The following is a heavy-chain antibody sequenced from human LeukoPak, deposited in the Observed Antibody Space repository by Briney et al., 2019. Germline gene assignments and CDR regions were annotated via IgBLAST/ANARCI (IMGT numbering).Heavy chain of an antibody. CDR1: GFTFSRLG. CDR3: ARDRRYDFWSGTLGKFGY. Sequence: PGGSLRLSCATSGFTFSRLGMQWVRQAPGKGLEWVAVIHNDGTMGQYADSVKGRFTISKDFSQDTLYLQMNSLRDDDTAVYYCARDRRYDFWSGTLGKFGYWGQGTLVTVSS. CDR2: IHNDGTMG. V-gene: IGHV3-33*01. D-gene: IGHD3-3*01. J-gene: IGHJ4*02.